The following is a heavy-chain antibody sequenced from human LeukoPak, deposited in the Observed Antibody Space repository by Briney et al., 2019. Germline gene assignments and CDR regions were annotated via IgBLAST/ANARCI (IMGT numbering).Heavy chain of an antibody. J-gene: IGHJ4*02. D-gene: IGHD5-18*01. CDR2: IYYSGST. CDR1: GGSISSGGYY. CDR3: ARGGYSYGSFDY. Sequence: SQTLSLTCTVSGGSISSGGYYWSSIRQHLGKGLEWIGYIYYSGSTYYNPSLKSRVTISVDTSKNQFSLKLSSVTAADTAVYYCARGGYSYGSFDYWGQGTLVTVSS. V-gene: IGHV4-31*03.